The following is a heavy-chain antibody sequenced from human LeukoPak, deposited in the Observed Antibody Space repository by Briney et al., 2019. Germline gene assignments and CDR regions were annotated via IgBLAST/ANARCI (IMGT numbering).Heavy chain of an antibody. V-gene: IGHV3-7*01. CDR3: AQGMGAFDV. CDR2: IKEDGSEQ. J-gene: IGHJ3*01. Sequence: PGGSLRLSCAASGFTVSSNFMSWVRQAPGKGLEWVANIKEDGSEQYYMDSVKGRFTISRDNAKNSVYLQMNSLRVEDTAMYYCAQGMGAFDVWGQGTMVTVSS. D-gene: IGHD6-13*01. CDR1: GFTVSSNF.